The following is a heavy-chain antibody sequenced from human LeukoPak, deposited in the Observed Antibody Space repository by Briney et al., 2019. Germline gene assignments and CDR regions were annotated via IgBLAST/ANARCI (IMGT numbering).Heavy chain of an antibody. Sequence: GGSLRLSCAASGFTFSNAWMSWVRQAPGKGLEWVGRIKSKTDGGTTDYAAPVKGRFTISRDDSKNTLYLQMNSLKTEDTAVYYCTVNRNLYSGGWYRYFDYWGQGTLVTVSS. D-gene: IGHD6-19*01. V-gene: IGHV3-15*01. CDR3: TVNRNLYSGGWYRYFDY. CDR2: IKSKTDGGTT. CDR1: GFTFSNAW. J-gene: IGHJ4*02.